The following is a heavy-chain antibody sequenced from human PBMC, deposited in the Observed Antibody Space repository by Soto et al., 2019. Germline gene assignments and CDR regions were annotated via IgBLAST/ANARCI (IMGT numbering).Heavy chain of an antibody. D-gene: IGHD6-19*01. CDR1: GGTFTSFA. CDR3: AREPLSGDSGWYTYFDS. J-gene: IGHJ4*02. Sequence: QVHLVQSGAEVKRPGSSVKVSCKASGGTFTSFAFSWVRQARRQGLEWIGVIIPIFDTSTYAQSFQGRLTVTANKSANTVYMELNSLRSDDTAIYFCAREPLSGDSGWYTYFDSWGQGTLVTVSS. CDR2: IIPIFDTS. V-gene: IGHV1-69*06.